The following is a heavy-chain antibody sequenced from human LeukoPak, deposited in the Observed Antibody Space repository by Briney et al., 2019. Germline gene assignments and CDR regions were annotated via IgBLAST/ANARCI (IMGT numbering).Heavy chain of an antibody. J-gene: IGHJ6*02. V-gene: IGHV1-8*01. CDR3: ARGQFRPGITMIVATQGYYYYYGMDV. CDR2: MNPNSGNT. D-gene: IGHD3-22*01. Sequence: ASVKVSCTASGYTFTSYDINWVRQATGQGLEWMGWMNPNSGNTGYAQKFQGRVTMTRNTSISTAYMELSSLRSEDTAVYYCARGQFRPGITMIVATQGYYYYYGMDVWGQGTTVTVSS. CDR1: GYTFTSYD.